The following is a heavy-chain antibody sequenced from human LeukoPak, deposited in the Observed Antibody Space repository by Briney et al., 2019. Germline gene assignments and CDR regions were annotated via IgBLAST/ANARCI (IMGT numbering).Heavy chain of an antibody. Sequence: GGSLRLSCAASGFTVSSNYTSWVRQAPGKGLEWVSVIYSGGSTYYADSVKGRFTISRDNSKNTLYLQMNSLRAEDAAVYYCARENGSGNYYYYMDVWGKGTTVTISS. V-gene: IGHV3-53*01. D-gene: IGHD3-10*01. CDR1: GFTVSSNY. J-gene: IGHJ6*03. CDR3: ARENGSGNYYYYMDV. CDR2: IYSGGST.